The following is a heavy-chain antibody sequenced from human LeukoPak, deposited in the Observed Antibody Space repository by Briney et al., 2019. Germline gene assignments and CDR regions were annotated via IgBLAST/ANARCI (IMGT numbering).Heavy chain of an antibody. CDR3: AKDISIGGYADGYYYGMDV. J-gene: IGHJ6*02. V-gene: IGHV3-9*01. Sequence: PGGSLRLSCATSGFKFDDYAMHWVRQAPGRGLEWVSGISWNSRNIGYADSVKGRFTISRDHAKNSVYLQMTSLRPEDTAVYYCAKDISIGGYADGYYYGMDVWVQGTTVTVSS. D-gene: IGHD5-12*01. CDR1: GFKFDDYA. CDR2: ISWNSRNI.